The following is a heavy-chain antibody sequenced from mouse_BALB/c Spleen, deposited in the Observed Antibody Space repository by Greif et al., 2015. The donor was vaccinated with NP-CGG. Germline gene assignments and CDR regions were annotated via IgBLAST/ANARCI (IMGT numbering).Heavy chain of an antibody. CDR2: IDPENGDT. D-gene: IGHD3-1*01. J-gene: IGHJ2*01. V-gene: IGHV14-4*02. CDR3: NAPPARGHYFDY. Sequence: VQLQQSGAELVRSGASVKLSCTASGFNIKDYYMHWVKQRPEQGLEWIGWIDPENGDTEYAPKFQGKATMTADTSSNTAYLQLSSLTSEDTAVYYCNAPPARGHYFDYWGQGTTLTVSS. CDR1: GFNIKDYY.